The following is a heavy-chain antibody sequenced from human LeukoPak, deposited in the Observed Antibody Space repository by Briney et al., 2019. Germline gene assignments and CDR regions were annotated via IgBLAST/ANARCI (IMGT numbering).Heavy chain of an antibody. CDR1: GGSISSYY. V-gene: IGHV4-59*01. CDR2: IYYSGST. Sequence: SETLSLTCTVSGGSISSYYWSWIRQPPGKGLEWIGYIYYSGSTNYNPSLKSRVTISVDTSKNQFSLKLSSLTAADTAVYYCAREMVRGSYAFDIWGQGTMVTVSS. CDR3: AREMVRGSYAFDI. D-gene: IGHD3-10*01. J-gene: IGHJ3*02.